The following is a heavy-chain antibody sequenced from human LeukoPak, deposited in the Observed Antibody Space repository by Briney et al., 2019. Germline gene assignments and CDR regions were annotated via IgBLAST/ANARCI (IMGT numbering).Heavy chain of an antibody. CDR2: IYYSGST. D-gene: IGHD6-13*01. CDR3: ARHKAAAPFDY. J-gene: IGHJ4*02. Sequence: PSETPSLTCTVSGGSISSSSYYWGWIRQPPGKGLEWIGSIYYSGSTYYNPSLKSRVTISVDTSKNQFSLKLSSVTAADTAVYYCARHKAAAPFDYWGQGTLVTVSS. CDR1: GGSISSSSYY. V-gene: IGHV4-39*01.